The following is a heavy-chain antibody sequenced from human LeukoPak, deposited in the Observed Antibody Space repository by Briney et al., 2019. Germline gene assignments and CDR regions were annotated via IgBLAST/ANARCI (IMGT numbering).Heavy chain of an antibody. CDR1: GSTFSSYG. CDR3: AKDSLTGHTNRPSYFDY. CDR2: ISYDGSNK. Sequence: GGSLRLSCAASGSTFSSYGMHWVRQAPGKGLEWVAVISYDGSNKYYADSVKGRFTISRDNSKNTLYLQMNSLRAEDTAVYYCAKDSLTGHTNRPSYFDYWGQGTLVTVSS. V-gene: IGHV3-30*18. D-gene: IGHD3-9*01. J-gene: IGHJ4*02.